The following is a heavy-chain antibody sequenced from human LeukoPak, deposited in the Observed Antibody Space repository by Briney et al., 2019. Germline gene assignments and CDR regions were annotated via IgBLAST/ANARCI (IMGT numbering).Heavy chain of an antibody. V-gene: IGHV3-30*04. J-gene: IGHJ4*02. CDR1: GFTFSSYA. CDR2: ISYDGSNK. CDR3: ARARRPPPYNWNYEVGD. D-gene: IGHD1-7*01. Sequence: GGSLRLSCAASGFTFSSYAMHWVRQAPGKGLEWVAVISYDGSNKYYADSVKGRFTISRDNSKNTLYLQMNSLRAEDTAVYYCARARRPPPYNWNYEVGDWGQGTLVTVSS.